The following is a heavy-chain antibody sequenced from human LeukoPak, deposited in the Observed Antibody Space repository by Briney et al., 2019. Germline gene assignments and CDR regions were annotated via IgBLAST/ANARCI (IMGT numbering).Heavy chain of an antibody. CDR2: IYNSGST. D-gene: IGHD2-15*01. CDR3: ARSVGRGCNGDTCYTNWFDT. CDR1: GGSISTGGSY. Sequence: SQTLSLTCSVSGGSISTGGSYWTWIRQHPEKGLEWIGFIYNSGSTYYDPSLKSRVTILLDTPENQFSLKLSSVTAADTAVYYCARSVGRGCNGDTCYTNWFDTWGQGTPVTVSS. J-gene: IGHJ5*02. V-gene: IGHV4-31*03.